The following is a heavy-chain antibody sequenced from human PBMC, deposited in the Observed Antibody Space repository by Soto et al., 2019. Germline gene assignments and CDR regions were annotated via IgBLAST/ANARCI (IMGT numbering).Heavy chain of an antibody. CDR1: VGSISSYY. CDR2: IYYSGST. CDR3: ARDGGSGYALDY. Sequence: SQTLSLTCTVSVGSISSYYSSWMRQPPGKGLEWIGSIYYSGSTNYNPTLKSRVTISVDTSKNQFSLKLSSVSAADTAVYYCARDGGSGYALDYWGQGTLVTVSS. V-gene: IGHV4-59*01. D-gene: IGHD3-22*01. J-gene: IGHJ4*02.